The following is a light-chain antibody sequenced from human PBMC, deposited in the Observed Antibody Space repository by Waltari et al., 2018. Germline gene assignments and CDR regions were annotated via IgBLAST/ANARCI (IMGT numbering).Light chain of an antibody. V-gene: IGKV1-5*03. CDR1: QTINTW. Sequence: DIQMTQSPSTLSASVGDRVTITCRASQTINTWLAWHQQKPGTAPKLLIYKASSLESGVPSRFSGSGSGTEFTLTISSLQPDDFATYYCLQYNGEPRTFGQGTKVEVK. J-gene: IGKJ1*01. CDR2: KAS. CDR3: LQYNGEPRT.